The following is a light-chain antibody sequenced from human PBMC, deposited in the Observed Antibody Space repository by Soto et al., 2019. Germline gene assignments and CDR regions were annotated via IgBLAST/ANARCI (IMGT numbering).Light chain of an antibody. V-gene: IGKV3-15*01. J-gene: IGKJ1*01. CDR3: QKYNKWPQT. CDR1: QSVSSD. Sequence: EIVMTQSPATLSLSPGDSATLSCRASQSVSSDLAWYQQKTGQAPRPLIYGASKRAIGLPDRFSGSGSGTELTLTITRLQSEDFAVYYCQKYNKWPQTFGQGTKVDIK. CDR2: GAS.